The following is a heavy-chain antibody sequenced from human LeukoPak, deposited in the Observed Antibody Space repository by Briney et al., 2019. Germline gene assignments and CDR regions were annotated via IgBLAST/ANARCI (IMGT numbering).Heavy chain of an antibody. D-gene: IGHD3-22*01. Sequence: GGSLRLSCAASGFIFSNYAMHWVRQAPGKGLEWVAVIWYDGTNKYHADSVKGRFTISRDNSQSTLYLQMNSLRAEDTAVYYCARARNNYDSSGFSALDYWGQGTLVTVSS. V-gene: IGHV3-33*01. CDR2: IWYDGTNK. J-gene: IGHJ4*02. CDR3: ARARNNYDSSGFSALDY. CDR1: GFIFSNYA.